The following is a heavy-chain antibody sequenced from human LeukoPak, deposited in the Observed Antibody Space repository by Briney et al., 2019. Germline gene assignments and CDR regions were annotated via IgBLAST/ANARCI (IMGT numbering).Heavy chain of an antibody. Sequence: SETLSLTCTVSGGSISSSSYYWGWIRQPPGKGLEWIGSIYYSGSTYYNPSLKSRVTISVDTSKNQFSLKLSSVTAADTAVYYCARGDSNYADYWGQGTLVTVSS. CDR2: IYYSGST. CDR3: ARGDSNYADY. V-gene: IGHV4-39*01. CDR1: GGSISSSSYY. D-gene: IGHD4-11*01. J-gene: IGHJ4*02.